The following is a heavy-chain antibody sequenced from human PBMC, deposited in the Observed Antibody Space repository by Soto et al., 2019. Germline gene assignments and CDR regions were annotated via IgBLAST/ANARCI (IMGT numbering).Heavy chain of an antibody. V-gene: IGHV3-33*01. Sequence: GGSLRLSCAASGFTFSSYGMHWVRQAPGKGLEWVAVIWYDGSNKYYADSVKGRFTISRDNSKNTLYLQMNSLRAEDTAVYYCAREERTVLRFLERSTGFDPWGQGTLVTVSS. CDR1: GFTFSSYG. D-gene: IGHD3-3*01. J-gene: IGHJ5*02. CDR2: IWYDGSNK. CDR3: AREERTVLRFLERSTGFDP.